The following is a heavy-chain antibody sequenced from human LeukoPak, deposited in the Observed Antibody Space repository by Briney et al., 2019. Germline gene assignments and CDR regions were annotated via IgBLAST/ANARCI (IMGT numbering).Heavy chain of an antibody. Sequence: ASVKVSCKASGYTFTSYDINWVRQATGQGLEWMGWMNPNSGNTGYAQKFQGRVTMTRNTSISTAYMELSSLRSEDTAVYYCAREGLRYYDSSGYYYDYWGQGTLVTVSS. CDR2: MNPNSGNT. J-gene: IGHJ4*02. V-gene: IGHV1-8*01. D-gene: IGHD3-22*01. CDR1: GYTFTSYD. CDR3: AREGLRYYDSSGYYYDY.